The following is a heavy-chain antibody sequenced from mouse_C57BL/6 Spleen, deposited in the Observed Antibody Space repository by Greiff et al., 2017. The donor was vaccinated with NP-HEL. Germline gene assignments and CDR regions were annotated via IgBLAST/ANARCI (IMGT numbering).Heavy chain of an antibody. D-gene: IGHD2-3*01. CDR1: GYTFTDYN. V-gene: IGHV1-22*01. CDR2: INPNNGGT. Sequence: EVQLQQSGPELVKPGASVKMSCKASGYTFTDYNMHWVKQSHGKSLEWIGYINPNNGGTSYNQKFKGKATLTVNKSSSTAYMELRSLTSEDSAVYCCAGDGYYDWYFDVWGTGTTVTVSS. J-gene: IGHJ1*03. CDR3: AGDGYYDWYFDV.